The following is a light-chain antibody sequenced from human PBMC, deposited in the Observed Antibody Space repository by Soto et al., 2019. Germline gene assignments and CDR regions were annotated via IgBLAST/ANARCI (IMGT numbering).Light chain of an antibody. J-gene: IGKJ3*01. CDR1: QGISDH. CDR2: GAS. Sequence: DIQMTQSPSFLSASVGDSVTITCRASQGISDHLAWYQQSPGKVPNLLIYGASTLQSGVPSRFSGRGSGTDFTLTISALQPEDVATYYCENYNSAPFTFGPGTKVDLK. CDR3: ENYNSAPFT. V-gene: IGKV1-27*01.